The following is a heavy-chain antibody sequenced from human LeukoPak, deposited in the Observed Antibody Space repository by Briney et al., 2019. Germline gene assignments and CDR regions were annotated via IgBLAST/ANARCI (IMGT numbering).Heavy chain of an antibody. D-gene: IGHD1-26*01. CDR1: GFIISSYA. Sequence: GGSLRLSCAASGFIISSYATSWVPQAPGQGLEWVSAISSSGSTYYADAVKGRFTISRDNSKNTLYLQMNSLRVDDTALYYCAQRDSGSYRGQLDYWAQGTLVSVSS. CDR2: ISSSGST. J-gene: IGHJ4*02. V-gene: IGHV3-23*01. CDR3: AQRDSGSYRGQLDY.